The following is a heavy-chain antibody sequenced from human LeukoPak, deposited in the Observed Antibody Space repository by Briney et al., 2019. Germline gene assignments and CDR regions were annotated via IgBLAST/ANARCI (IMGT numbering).Heavy chain of an antibody. J-gene: IGHJ3*02. CDR2: VSSSSTNK. D-gene: IGHD1-1*01. Sequence: AGGSLRLSCAASGSTFSSYAMNWVRQAPGKGLEWVSSVSSSSTNKFYADSVKGRFTISRDDAKNSLYLQMNSLRVEDTAVYYCARENFMATSGTTFDIWGQGTMVSVSS. V-gene: IGHV3-21*01. CDR1: GSTFSSYA. CDR3: ARENFMATSGTTFDI.